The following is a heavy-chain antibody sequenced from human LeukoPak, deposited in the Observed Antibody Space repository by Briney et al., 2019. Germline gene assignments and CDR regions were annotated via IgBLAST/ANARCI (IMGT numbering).Heavy chain of an antibody. CDR2: ISGSGGST. CDR1: GFTSSSYA. J-gene: IGHJ6*02. V-gene: IGHV3-23*01. Sequence: GGSLRLSCAASGFTSSSYAMSWVRQAPGKGLEWVSAISGSGGSTYYADSVKGRFTISRDNSKNTLYLQMNSLRAEDTAVYYCAKDGDYDFWSGYPPRDYYYYGMDVWGQGTTVTVSS. D-gene: IGHD3-3*01. CDR3: AKDGDYDFWSGYPPRDYYYYGMDV.